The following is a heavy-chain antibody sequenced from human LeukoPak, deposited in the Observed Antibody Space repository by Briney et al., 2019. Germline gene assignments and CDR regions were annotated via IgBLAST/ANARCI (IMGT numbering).Heavy chain of an antibody. CDR1: GFTFSSYW. Sequence: GGSLRLSCAASGFTFSSYWMSWVRQAPGKGLEWVGRIKSNTDGGTADYAAPVKGRFTISRDDSKNTLYVQMNSLKTEDTAVYYCSTDLRWEFPSGGYWGQGTLVTVSS. D-gene: IGHD1-26*01. CDR3: STDLRWEFPSGGY. V-gene: IGHV3-15*01. CDR2: IKSNTDGGTA. J-gene: IGHJ4*02.